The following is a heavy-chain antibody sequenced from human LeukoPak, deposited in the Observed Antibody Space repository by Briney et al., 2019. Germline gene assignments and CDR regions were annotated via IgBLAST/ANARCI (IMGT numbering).Heavy chain of an antibody. Sequence: PSETVSLTCTVSGGSVSSGSYYWSWIRQPAGKGLEWIGRIYTSGSTKYNPSLKSRVTISVGTSKNQFSLKLSSVTAADTAVYYCAYSTEQTRGYYWGQGNLVTVSS. CDR1: GGSVSSGSYY. J-gene: IGHJ4*02. CDR3: AYSTEQTRGYY. D-gene: IGHD4-17*01. CDR2: IYTSGST. V-gene: IGHV4-61*02.